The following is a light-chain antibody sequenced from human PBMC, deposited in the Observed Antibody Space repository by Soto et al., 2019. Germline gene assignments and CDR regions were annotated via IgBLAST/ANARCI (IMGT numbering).Light chain of an antibody. V-gene: IGKV3-15*01. J-gene: IGKJ1*01. Sequence: EIVMTQSPATLSVSPGEIATLSCRASQSVSSYLVWYQQKSGQAPRLLIYGASTRATGIPARFSGSGSGTDFTLTISSLQSEDFAVFYCQQHKDWPLTFGQGSKVEIK. CDR3: QQHKDWPLT. CDR2: GAS. CDR1: QSVSSY.